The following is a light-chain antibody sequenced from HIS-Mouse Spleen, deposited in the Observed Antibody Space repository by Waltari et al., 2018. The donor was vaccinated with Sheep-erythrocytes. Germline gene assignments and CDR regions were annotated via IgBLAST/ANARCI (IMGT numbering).Light chain of an antibody. CDR3: AAWDDSLNGPV. CDR1: SSNIGSNT. V-gene: IGLV1-44*01. Sequence: QSVLTQPPSASGTPGQRVTISCSVSSSNIGSNTLNWYQQPPGTAPKLLIYRNTQRPSGVPDRFSGSKSGTSASLAISGLQSEDEADYYCAAWDDSLNGPVFGGGTKLTVL. CDR2: RNT. J-gene: IGLJ3*02.